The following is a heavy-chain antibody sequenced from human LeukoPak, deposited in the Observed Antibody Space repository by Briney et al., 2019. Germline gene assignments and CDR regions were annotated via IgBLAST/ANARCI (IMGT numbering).Heavy chain of an antibody. Sequence: GGSLRLSCAASGFTFSNYAMYSVRQAPGKGLEWVSAVSGRDDSTYYADSVKGRFTISRDTSKNTLYLQMNSLRAEDTAVYYCAKWGDYDILTGYYDPDYWGQGTLVTVSS. J-gene: IGHJ4*02. D-gene: IGHD3-9*01. CDR1: GFTFSNYA. CDR3: AKWGDYDILTGYYDPDY. V-gene: IGHV3-23*01. CDR2: VSGRDDST.